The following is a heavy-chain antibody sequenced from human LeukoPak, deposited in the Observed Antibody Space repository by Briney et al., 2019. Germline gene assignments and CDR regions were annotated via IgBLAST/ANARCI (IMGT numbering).Heavy chain of an antibody. CDR3: ARDRDYSNTERGFDY. V-gene: IGHV1-2*02. D-gene: IGHD4-11*01. J-gene: IGHJ4*02. CDR1: GYTFSDYY. Sequence: ASVKVSCKTSGYTFSDYYIHWVRQDPGHPLEWMGWINPNSGETKSAQKFQGRVTMTGDTSISTAYMELRRVTSDDTAGYYCARDRDYSNTERGFDYWGQGTLVTVSS. CDR2: INPNSGET.